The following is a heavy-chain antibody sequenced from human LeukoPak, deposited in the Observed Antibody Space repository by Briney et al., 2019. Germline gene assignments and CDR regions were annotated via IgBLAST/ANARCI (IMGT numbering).Heavy chain of an antibody. CDR2: IYTSGST. D-gene: IGHD3-3*01. CDR3: AREVDYYDFWSGYSTSAYYYYMDV. V-gene: IGHV4-61*02. Sequence: SQTLSLTCTVSGVSISSGGYYWSWIRQPAGKGLEWIGRIYTSGSTNYNPSLKSRVTISVDTSKNQFSLKLSSVTAADTAVYYCAREVDYYDFWSGYSTSAYYYYMDVWGKGTTVTVSS. J-gene: IGHJ6*03. CDR1: GVSISSGGYY.